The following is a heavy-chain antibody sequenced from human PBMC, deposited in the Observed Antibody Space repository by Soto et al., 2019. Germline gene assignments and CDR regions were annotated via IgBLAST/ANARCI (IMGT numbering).Heavy chain of an antibody. Sequence: QVQLQESGPGPVKASETLSLTCTLTGGSTSGNYWSWIRQPAGKGLEWIGRIYSSGRTHYNPSLKSRAIMSVAMNFFSLRLNSVTAADTAVYYCARDFDVNTARDYWYFDLWGRGTLVTVS. CDR3: ARDFDVNTARDYWYFDL. V-gene: IGHV4-4*07. D-gene: IGHD5-18*01. J-gene: IGHJ2*01. CDR1: GGSTSGNY. CDR2: IYSSGRT.